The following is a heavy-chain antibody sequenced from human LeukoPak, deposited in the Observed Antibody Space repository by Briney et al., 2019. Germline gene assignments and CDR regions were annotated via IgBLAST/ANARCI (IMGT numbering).Heavy chain of an antibody. D-gene: IGHD2-8*02. CDR2: IYYSGST. Sequence: SETLSLTCTVSGGCISSSSYYWGWIRQPPGKGLEWIGSIYYSGSTYYNPSLKSRVTISVDTSKNQFSLKLFSVTASDTAVYYCARSLLAFDYWGQGTLVTVSS. CDR1: GGCISSSSYY. J-gene: IGHJ4*02. V-gene: IGHV4-39*01. CDR3: ARSLLAFDY.